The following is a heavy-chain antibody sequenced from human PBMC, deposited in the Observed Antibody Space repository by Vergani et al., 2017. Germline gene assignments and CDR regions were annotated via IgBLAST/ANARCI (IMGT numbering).Heavy chain of an antibody. D-gene: IGHD1-26*01. CDR2: IYTSGST. Sequence: QVQLQESGPGLVKPSQTLSLTCTVSGGSISSGSYYWSWIRQPAGKGLEWIGRIYTSGSTNYNPSLKSRVTMSVDTSKNQFSLNLSSVTAADTAVYYCARSSMGTTVFDYWGQGILVTVSS. CDR3: ARSSMGTTVFDY. V-gene: IGHV4-61*02. J-gene: IGHJ4*02. CDR1: GGSISSGSYY.